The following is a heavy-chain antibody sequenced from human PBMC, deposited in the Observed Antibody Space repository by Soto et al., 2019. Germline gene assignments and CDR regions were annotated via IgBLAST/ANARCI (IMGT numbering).Heavy chain of an antibody. V-gene: IGHV3-7*05. CDR1: GFTFSSYW. CDR3: ARALDYNYDSSGCLDY. J-gene: IGHJ4*02. Sequence: GGSLRLSCAASGFTFSSYWMSWVRQAPGKGLEWVANIKQDGSEKYYVDSVKGRFTISRDNAKNSLYLQMNSLRVEDTAVYYCARALDYNYDSSGCLDYWGQGTLVTVSS. CDR2: IKQDGSEK. D-gene: IGHD3-22*01.